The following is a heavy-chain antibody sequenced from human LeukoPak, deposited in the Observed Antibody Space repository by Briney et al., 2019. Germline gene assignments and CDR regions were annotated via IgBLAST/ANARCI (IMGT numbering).Heavy chain of an antibody. Sequence: SETLSLTCTVSGGSISSYYWSWIRQPAGKGLEWIGRIHTSGSTNYNPSLKSRVTMSVDTSKNQFSLKLSSVTAANTAVYYCARDYYYYNSGSPLFDYWGQGTLVTVSS. J-gene: IGHJ4*02. D-gene: IGHD3-10*01. CDR3: ARDYYYYNSGSPLFDY. CDR2: IHTSGST. V-gene: IGHV4-4*07. CDR1: GGSISSYY.